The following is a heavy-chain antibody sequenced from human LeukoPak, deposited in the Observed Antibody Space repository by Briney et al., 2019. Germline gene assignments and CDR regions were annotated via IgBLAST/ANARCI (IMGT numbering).Heavy chain of an antibody. J-gene: IGHJ3*02. V-gene: IGHV4-38-2*01. CDR1: GYSISSGYY. Sequence: PSETLSLTCAVSGYSISSGYYWGWIRQPPGKGLEWIGSIYRSGSTYYNPSLKSRVTISVDTSKNQFSLKLSSVTAADTAVYYCARQTYQLLSTDAFDIWGQGTMVTVSS. CDR2: IYRSGST. D-gene: IGHD2-2*01. CDR3: ARQTYQLLSTDAFDI.